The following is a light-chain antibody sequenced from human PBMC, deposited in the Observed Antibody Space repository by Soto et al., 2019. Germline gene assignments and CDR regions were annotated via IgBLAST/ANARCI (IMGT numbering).Light chain of an antibody. J-gene: IGKJ3*01. V-gene: IGKV1-39*01. CDR2: AAS. CDR1: QTIASH. Sequence: DIEMTQSPSSLSASVGDRVTITCRASQTIASHLNWYQQKPGEAPKLLIYAASSLQSGVPSRFSGTSSGTTFTLILSSLQPEDFATYSCQPSHTFPLTFGPGTTVEIK. CDR3: QPSHTFPLT.